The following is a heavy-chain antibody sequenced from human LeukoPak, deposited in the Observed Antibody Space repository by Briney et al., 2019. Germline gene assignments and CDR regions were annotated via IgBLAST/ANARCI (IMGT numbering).Heavy chain of an antibody. D-gene: IGHD2-21*01. J-gene: IGHJ3*02. CDR1: GFTFSSYA. CDR2: ISGSGGST. CDR3: ARVLWLPQGGDAFDI. V-gene: IGHV3-23*01. Sequence: GGSLRLSCAASGFTFSSYAMSWVRQAPGKGLEWVSAISGSGGSTYYADSVKGRFTISRDNSKNTLYLQMNSLRAEDTAVYYCARVLWLPQGGDAFDIWGQGTMVTVSS.